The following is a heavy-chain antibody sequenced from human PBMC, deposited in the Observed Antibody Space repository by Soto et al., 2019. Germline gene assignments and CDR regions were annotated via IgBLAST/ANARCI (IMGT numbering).Heavy chain of an antibody. CDR1: GFTFSNAW. CDR2: IKSKTDGGTT. V-gene: IGHV3-15*07. D-gene: IGHD2-2*01. J-gene: IGHJ6*02. Sequence: GGSLRLSCAASGFTFSNAWMNWVRQAPGKGLEWVGRIKSKTDGGTTDYAAPVKGRFTISRDDSKNTLYLQMNSLKTEDTAVYYCTTDGPGGRVPAAMPGTPRLLYGMDVWGQGTTVTVSS. CDR3: TTDGPGGRVPAAMPGTPRLLYGMDV.